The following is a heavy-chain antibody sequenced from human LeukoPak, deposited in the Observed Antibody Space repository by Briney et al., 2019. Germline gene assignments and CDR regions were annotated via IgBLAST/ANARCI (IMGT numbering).Heavy chain of an antibody. CDR3: ARLPDP. V-gene: IGHV4-39*07. CDR2: VYYSGST. J-gene: IGHJ5*02. Sequence: SETLSLTCTVSGGSIGSSSYYWGWIRQPPGKGLEWIGSVYYSGSTYYKPSLKSRVTTSVDTSKNQISLKLSSVTAADTAVYYCARLPDPWGQGTLVTVSS. CDR1: GGSIGSSSYY.